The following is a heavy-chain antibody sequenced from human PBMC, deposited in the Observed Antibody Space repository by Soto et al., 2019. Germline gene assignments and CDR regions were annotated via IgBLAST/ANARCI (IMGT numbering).Heavy chain of an antibody. V-gene: IGHV1-18*01. J-gene: IGHJ4*02. CDR3: AISWAYCTSITCLFDSF. Sequence: QAQLVQSGGEVKKPGASVKVSCRASGYTFTSYGYAWVRQAPGQGLEWMGWISAYNGDTNYAQKFHDRVTLTTETSTTTAHMELSNLGSDDTALYYCAISWAYCTSITCLFDSFWAPGTLVTVAS. CDR1: GYTFTSYG. D-gene: IGHD2-8*01. CDR2: ISAYNGDT.